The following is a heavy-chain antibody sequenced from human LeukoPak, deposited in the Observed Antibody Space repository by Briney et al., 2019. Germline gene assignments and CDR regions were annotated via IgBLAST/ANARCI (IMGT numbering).Heavy chain of an antibody. Sequence: PSQTLSLTCNVSGGSISRGTYYWTWIRQPAGKGLEWIGRIYTSGSTNYNPSLKSRVTISVDTSKNQFSLKLRSVTAADTAVYYCAGGTRGINYYDTSGLAYFFEYWGQGTQVTVSS. CDR2: IYTSGST. CDR1: GGSISRGTYY. V-gene: IGHV4-61*02. CDR3: AGGTRGINYYDTSGLAYFFEY. J-gene: IGHJ4*02. D-gene: IGHD3-22*01.